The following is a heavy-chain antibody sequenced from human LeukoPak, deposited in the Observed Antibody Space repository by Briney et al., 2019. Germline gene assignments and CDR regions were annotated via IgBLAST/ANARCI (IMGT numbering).Heavy chain of an antibody. CDR1: GFIVSSNY. CDR3: ARGLGRELDGAFDI. D-gene: IGHD3-10*01. V-gene: IGHV3-53*01. J-gene: IGHJ3*02. Sequence: GGSLRLSCAASGFIVSSNYMSWVRQAPGKGLEWVSVIYGGGRTYYADSVKGRFTISRDNSRNTLYLQMNSLRAEDTAVYYCARGLGRELDGAFDIWGQGNNGHRLF. CDR2: IYGGGRT.